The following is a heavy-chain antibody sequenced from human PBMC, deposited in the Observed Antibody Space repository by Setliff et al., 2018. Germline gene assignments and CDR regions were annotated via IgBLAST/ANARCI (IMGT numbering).Heavy chain of an antibody. V-gene: IGHV4-30-4*08. CDR1: GDSISSGDYF. CDR2: IYHSGSA. Sequence: PSETLSLTCTVSGDSISSGDYFWSWVRQPPGKGLEWIAYIYHSGSAYYNPSLKSRVTMSVDTSKNQFSLHLTSVTAADTAVYYCAREVGTSTSSDAFDVWGQGMMVTVSS. J-gene: IGHJ3*01. D-gene: IGHD1-26*01. CDR3: AREVGTSTSSDAFDV.